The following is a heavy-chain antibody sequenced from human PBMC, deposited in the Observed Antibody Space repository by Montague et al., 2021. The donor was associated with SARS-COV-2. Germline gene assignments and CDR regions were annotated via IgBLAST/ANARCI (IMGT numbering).Heavy chain of an antibody. D-gene: IGHD4-23*01. CDR1: GGPISSSSYH. CDR2: IYYSGST. V-gene: IGHV4-39*01. Sequence: SETLSLTCIVSGGPISSSSYHRGWIRQPPGKGLEWIGTIYYSGSTYYNPSLKSRVTISVDTSKNQFSLKLSSVTAADTAVYYRARLRYYGGNSGFQGLVDYWGQGALVTVSS. J-gene: IGHJ4*02. CDR3: ARLRYYGGNSGFQGLVDY.